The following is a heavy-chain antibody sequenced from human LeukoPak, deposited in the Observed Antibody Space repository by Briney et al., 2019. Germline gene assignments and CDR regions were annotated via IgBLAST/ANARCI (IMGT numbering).Heavy chain of an antibody. CDR1: GFTFSSHC. CDR3: AELGITMIGGV. V-gene: IGHV3-21*01. Sequence: GGSLRLSCAASGFTFSSHCIHWVRQAPGKGLEWVSSISSSSSYIYYADSVKGRFTISRDNAKNSLYLQMNSLRAEDTAVYYCAELGITMIGGVWGKGTTVTISS. D-gene: IGHD3-10*02. CDR2: ISSSSSYI. J-gene: IGHJ6*04.